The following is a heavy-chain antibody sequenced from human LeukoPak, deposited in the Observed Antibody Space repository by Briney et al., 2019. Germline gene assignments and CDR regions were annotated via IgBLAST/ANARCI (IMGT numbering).Heavy chain of an antibody. V-gene: IGHV4-59*07. Sequence: SDTLSLTCTVSGRSLSSYYWSWIRQPPGKGLEWIGYIYYSGSTNYNTSLKSRVTISVDTSKNQFSLKLSSVTAADTAVYYCARVNSSSWYGYYMDVWGKGTTVTVSS. CDR3: ARVNSSSWYGYYMDV. CDR1: GRSLSSYY. J-gene: IGHJ6*03. CDR2: IYYSGST. D-gene: IGHD6-13*01.